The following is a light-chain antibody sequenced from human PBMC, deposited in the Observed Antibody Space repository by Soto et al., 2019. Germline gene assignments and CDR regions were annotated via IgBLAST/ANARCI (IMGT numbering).Light chain of an antibody. CDR1: QSISNW. CDR2: DAS. V-gene: IGKV1-5*01. CDR3: QQYNSPWT. J-gene: IGKJ1*01. Sequence: DIQMTQSPSTLSASLGDRVTITCRASQSISNWLAWYQQKPGKAPKLLIYDASSLESGVPSRFSGSASGTESTLTISSLQPDDFATYYCQQYNSPWTFGQGTKVDIK.